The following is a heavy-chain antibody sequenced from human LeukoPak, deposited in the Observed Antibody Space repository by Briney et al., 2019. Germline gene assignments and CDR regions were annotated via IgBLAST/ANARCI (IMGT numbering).Heavy chain of an antibody. CDR1: GFTFSSYA. CDR3: AKGGYCSGGSCYHHYFDY. D-gene: IGHD2-15*01. J-gene: IGHJ4*02. CDR2: ISGSGGST. V-gene: IGHV3-23*01. Sequence: PGGSLRLSCAASGFTFSSYAMSWVRQAPGTGLEWVSAISGSGGSTYYAGSVKGRFTISRDNSKNTLYLQMNSLRAEDTAVYYCAKGGYCSGGSCYHHYFDYWGQGTLVTVSS.